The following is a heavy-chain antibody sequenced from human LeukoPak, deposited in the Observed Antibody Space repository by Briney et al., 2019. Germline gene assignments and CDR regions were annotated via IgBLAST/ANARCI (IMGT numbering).Heavy chain of an antibody. V-gene: IGHV4-34*01. J-gene: IGHJ6*02. D-gene: IGHD1-14*01. CDR1: GGSFSGYY. Sequence: PSETLSLTCAVYGGSFSGYYWSWIRQPPGKGLEWIAEINHGGSTNYNPSLQSRVTISVDTSKTQFSLKLSSVPAADTAVYYCARAKRKNYYHYYGMDVWGQGTTVTVSS. CDR2: INHGGST. CDR3: ARAKRKNYYHYYGMDV.